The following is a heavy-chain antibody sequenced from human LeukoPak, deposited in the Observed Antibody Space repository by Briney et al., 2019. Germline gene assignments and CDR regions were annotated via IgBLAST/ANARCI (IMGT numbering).Heavy chain of an antibody. CDR3: ARESGWGLPHAFDF. J-gene: IGHJ3*01. D-gene: IGHD3-3*01. V-gene: IGHV3-7*01. Sequence: GDSLRLSCAASGFTFTKYWMTWVRQAPGKGLEWVGNIKQDGSDKNYMDSVKGRFTISRDNTKNSVYLQMSSLRAEDTAVYYCARESGWGLPHAFDFWGQGTMVTVSS. CDR1: GFTFTKYW. CDR2: IKQDGSDK.